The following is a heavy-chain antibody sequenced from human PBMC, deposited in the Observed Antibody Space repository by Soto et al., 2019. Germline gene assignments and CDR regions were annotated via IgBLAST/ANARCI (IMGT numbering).Heavy chain of an antibody. CDR2: INAGNGNT. V-gene: IGHV1-3*01. J-gene: IGHJ4*02. CDR3: ARGQGYCSSTSCRKTAAAGHFDY. CDR1: GYTFTSYA. Sequence: ASVKVSCKASGYTFTSYAMHWVRQAPGQRLEWMGWINAGNGNTKYSQKFQGRVTITRDTSASTAYMELSSLRSEDTAVYYCARGQGYCSSTSCRKTAAAGHFDYWGQGTLVTVSS. D-gene: IGHD2-2*01.